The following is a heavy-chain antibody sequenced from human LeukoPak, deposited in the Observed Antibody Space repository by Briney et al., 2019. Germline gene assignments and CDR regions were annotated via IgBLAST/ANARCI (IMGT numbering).Heavy chain of an antibody. D-gene: IGHD1-26*01. CDR2: TYYSGST. Sequence: SETLSLTCTVSGGSIRSYYWSWIRQPPGKGLEWIGYTYYSGSTNYNPSLKSRVTISVDTSKNQFSLKLSSVTAADTAVYYCASWSVIVGALDAFDIWGQGTMVTVSS. J-gene: IGHJ3*02. CDR1: GGSIRSYY. V-gene: IGHV4-59*01. CDR3: ASWSVIVGALDAFDI.